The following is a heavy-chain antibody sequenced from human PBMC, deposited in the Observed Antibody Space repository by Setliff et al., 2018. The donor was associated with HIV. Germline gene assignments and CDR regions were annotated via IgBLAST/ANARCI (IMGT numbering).Heavy chain of an antibody. Sequence: GASVKVSCKASGYTFTNYYIHWVRQAPGQGLEWMGWINPNGGYTNYAQKFLGRVTMTRDTSFTTAYLELSRLGSDDTAVYYCAADNYNCNSFDSWGQGSLVTSPQ. CDR1: GYTFTNYY. CDR3: AADNYNCNSFDS. J-gene: IGHJ4*02. V-gene: IGHV1-2*02. D-gene: IGHD3-3*01. CDR2: INPNGGYT.